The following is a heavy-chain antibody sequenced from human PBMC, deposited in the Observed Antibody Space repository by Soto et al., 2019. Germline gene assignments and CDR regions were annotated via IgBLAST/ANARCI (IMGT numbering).Heavy chain of an antibody. D-gene: IGHD6-19*01. CDR2: IYFTGST. CDR1: GHSLSSGGYY. V-gene: IGHV4-31*03. Sequence: SETLSLTCTVSGHSLSSGGYYWIWIRQHPGKGLEWVGYIYFTGSTLYNPSLKSRLAMSLDTSKNQFSLGLTSVTAADTAVYFCARDWGSSGWPNWGQGTLVTVSS. J-gene: IGHJ4*02. CDR3: ARDWGSSGWPN.